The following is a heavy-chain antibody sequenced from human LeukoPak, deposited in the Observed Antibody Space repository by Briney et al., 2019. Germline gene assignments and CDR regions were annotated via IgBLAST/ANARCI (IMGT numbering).Heavy chain of an antibody. CDR3: ARDHIVVVPAAINWFDP. D-gene: IGHD2-2*01. CDR1: GYTFTSYG. Sequence: ASVKVSCKASGYTFTSYGISWVRQAPGQGLEWMGWISAYNGNTNYAQKLQGRVTMTTDTSTSTAYMELRSLRSDDTAVYYCARDHIVVVPAAINWFDPWGQGTLVTVSS. CDR2: ISAYNGNT. J-gene: IGHJ5*02. V-gene: IGHV1-18*01.